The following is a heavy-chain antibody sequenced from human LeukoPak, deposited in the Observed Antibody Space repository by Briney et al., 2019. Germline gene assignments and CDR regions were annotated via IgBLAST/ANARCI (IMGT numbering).Heavy chain of an antibody. CDR3: SRNPYYDFCCFDY. CDR2: IRSKAYGGTI. D-gene: IGHD3-3*01. V-gene: IGHV3-49*03. J-gene: IGHJ4*02. CDR1: GFTFGDYS. Sequence: GGSLRLSCTASGFTFGDYSMSWFRQAPGKGLEWVGFIRSKAYGGTIQYAASVRGRFTISKDDSKSIAYLQMDSLKTEDTAMYYCSRNPYYDFCCFDYWRQGTLVTVSS.